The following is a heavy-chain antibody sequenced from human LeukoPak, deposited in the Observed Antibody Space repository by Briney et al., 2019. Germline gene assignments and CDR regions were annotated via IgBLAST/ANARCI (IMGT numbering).Heavy chain of an antibody. CDR3: AKSTRIVGATPFDY. V-gene: IGHV3-23*01. J-gene: IGHJ4*02. D-gene: IGHD1-26*01. CDR2: ISGSGGST. CDR1: GFTFSSYA. Sequence: GGSLRLSCAASGFTFSSYAMSWVRQAPGKGLEWVSAISGSGGSTYYADSVKGRFTISRDNSKNTLYLQMNSLRAVDTAVYYCAKSTRIVGATPFDYWGQGTLVTVSS.